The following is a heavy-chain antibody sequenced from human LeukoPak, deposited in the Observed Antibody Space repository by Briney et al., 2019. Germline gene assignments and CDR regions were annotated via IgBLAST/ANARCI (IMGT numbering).Heavy chain of an antibody. Sequence: SETLSLTCNVSGGSISSSGYYWAWIRQPPGKGLEWIGNIYYRGHTHYKPSLRGRVTISVDTSKNQLSLKLDSVTAADSAVYYCARDEGDGSYFDNWGQGTLVTVSS. CDR3: ARDEGDGSYFDN. CDR1: GGSISSSGYY. J-gene: IGHJ4*02. D-gene: IGHD2-15*01. CDR2: IYYRGHT. V-gene: IGHV4-39*07.